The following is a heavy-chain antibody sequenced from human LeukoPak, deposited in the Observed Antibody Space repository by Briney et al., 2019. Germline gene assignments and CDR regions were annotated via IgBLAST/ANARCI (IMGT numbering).Heavy chain of an antibody. Sequence: ASVKVSCKASGYTFTRYYMQWVRQAPGQGLEWMGIINPSGGSTRNAQKFQGRVTMTRDTSTSTVYMELSSLRSEDTAVYYCAKVLQDRSMNIHFDYWGPGTQVTVSS. V-gene: IGHV1-46*01. CDR2: INPSGGST. D-gene: IGHD5-18*01. CDR3: AKVLQDRSMNIHFDY. CDR1: GYTFTRYY. J-gene: IGHJ4*02.